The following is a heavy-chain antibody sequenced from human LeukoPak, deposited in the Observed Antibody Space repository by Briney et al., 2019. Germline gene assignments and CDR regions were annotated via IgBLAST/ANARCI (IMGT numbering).Heavy chain of an antibody. CDR2: ISYDGSNE. CDR1: GFTFSSYV. CDR3: ARGPNTDYGRRYYYYMDV. J-gene: IGHJ6*03. Sequence: GGSLRLSCAASGFTFSSYVMHWVRQAPGKGLEWVAIISYDGSNEYYADSVKGRFTISRDNSKNTLYLQMNSLRAADTAVYYCARGPNTDYGRRYYYYMDVWGKGTTVTVSS. V-gene: IGHV3-30*04. D-gene: IGHD4-17*01.